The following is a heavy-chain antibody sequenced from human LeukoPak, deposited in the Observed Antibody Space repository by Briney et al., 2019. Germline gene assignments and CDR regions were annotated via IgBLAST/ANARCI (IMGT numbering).Heavy chain of an antibody. J-gene: IGHJ4*02. Sequence: GASVKVSCKASGYTFTGYYMHWVRRAPGQGLEWMGRINPNSGGTNYAQKFQGRVTMTRDTSISTAYMELSRLRSDDTAVYYCIGYYDSSGYSFDYWGQGTLVTVSS. D-gene: IGHD3-22*01. CDR3: IGYYDSSGYSFDY. CDR2: INPNSGGT. V-gene: IGHV1-2*06. CDR1: GYTFTGYY.